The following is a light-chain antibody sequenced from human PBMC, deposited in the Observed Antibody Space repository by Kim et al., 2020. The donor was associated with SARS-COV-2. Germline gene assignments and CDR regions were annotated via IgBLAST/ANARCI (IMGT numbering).Light chain of an antibody. Sequence: DIQLTQSPSSLSASVGHRVTITCRASQSISSSLNWYQQKPGKAPNLLIYAASNLQSGVPSRFSGSGSGTDFTLTINSLQPEDFATYYCQQSYIIPYTFGQGTELEIK. CDR3: QQSYIIPYT. CDR1: QSISSS. J-gene: IGKJ2*01. CDR2: AAS. V-gene: IGKV1-39*01.